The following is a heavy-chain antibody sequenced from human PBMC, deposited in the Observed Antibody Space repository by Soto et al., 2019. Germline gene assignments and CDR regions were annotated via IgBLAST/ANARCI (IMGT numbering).Heavy chain of an antibody. CDR3: ARGEEYHDSGGYNDY. V-gene: IGHV1-8*01. CDR1: GYTFTSYD. Sequence: QVQLVQSGAEVKKPGASVKVSCKASGYTFTSYDINWVRQASGQGLEWMGWMNPNSGNQGSAQKFQGRVTMTRSTDIHTADMARSRLSSEGTAVDYCARGEEYHDSGGYNDYWGQGTLVTVSS. D-gene: IGHD3-22*01. CDR2: MNPNSGNQ. J-gene: IGHJ4*02.